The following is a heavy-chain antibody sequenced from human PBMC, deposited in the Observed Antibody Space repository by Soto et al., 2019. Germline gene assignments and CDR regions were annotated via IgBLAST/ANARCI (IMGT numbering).Heavy chain of an antibody. D-gene: IGHD3-22*01. V-gene: IGHV3-66*01. CDR3: VKGEYYYDGSAYYPFDY. CDR1: GFSVTKNY. Sequence: GGALRPSCGASGFSVTKNYINLVRQAPGNGLEWVSIIDIGGNTYYADSVKGRFTISRDNSKNTAYLQMSSLRPEDTAVYYCVKGEYYYDGSAYYPFDYWGQGRMVTVSS. J-gene: IGHJ4*02. CDR2: IDIGGNT.